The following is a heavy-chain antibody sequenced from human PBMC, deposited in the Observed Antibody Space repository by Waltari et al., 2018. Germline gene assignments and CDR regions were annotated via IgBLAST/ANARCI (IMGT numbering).Heavy chain of an antibody. J-gene: IGHJ5*02. V-gene: IGHV4-30-4*08. CDR3: ARGVTVVVPAATVSRRWFDP. D-gene: IGHD2-2*01. Sequence: QVQLQESGPGLVKPSQTLSLTCTVSGGSISSGDYYWSWIRQPPGKGLEWIGYIYYSGSTYYNPSLKSRVTISVDTSKNQFSLKLSSVTAADTAVYYCARGVTVVVPAATVSRRWFDPWGQGTLVTVSS. CDR1: GGSISSGDYY. CDR2: IYYSGST.